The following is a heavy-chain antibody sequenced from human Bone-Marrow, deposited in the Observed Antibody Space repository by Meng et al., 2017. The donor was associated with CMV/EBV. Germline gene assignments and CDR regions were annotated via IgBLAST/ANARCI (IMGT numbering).Heavy chain of an antibody. J-gene: IGHJ1*01. CDR3: TTDWHCSSTSCYPFAY. V-gene: IGHV3-73*01. D-gene: IGHD2-2*01. CDR1: GFTFSGSA. CDR2: IRSKANSYAT. Sequence: GGSLRLSCAASGFTFSGSAMHWVRQASGKGLEWVGRIRSKANSYATAYAASVKGRFTISRDDSKNTAYLQMNSLKTEDTAVYYCTTDWHCSSTSCYPFAYWGQGTLVTVSS.